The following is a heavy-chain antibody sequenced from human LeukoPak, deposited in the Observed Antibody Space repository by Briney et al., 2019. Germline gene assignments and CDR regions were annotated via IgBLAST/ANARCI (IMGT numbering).Heavy chain of an antibody. CDR2: INHSGST. CDR1: GGSFRGYY. D-gene: IGHD5-24*01. J-gene: IGHJ4*02. Sequence: SETLSLTCAVYGGSFRGYYWSWIRQPPGKGLEWIGEINHSGSTNYNPSLKSRVTISVDTSKNQFSLKLSSVTAADTAVYYCARGTRWLRDFDYWGQGTLVTVSS. V-gene: IGHV4-34*01. CDR3: ARGTRWLRDFDY.